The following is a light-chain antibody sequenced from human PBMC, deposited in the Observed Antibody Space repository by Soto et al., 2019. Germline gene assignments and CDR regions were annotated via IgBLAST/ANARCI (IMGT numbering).Light chain of an antibody. CDR1: HSVSSDY. J-gene: IGKJ3*01. CDR3: QHYDNSPPSVT. V-gene: IGKV3-20*01. CDR2: GAS. Sequence: EIVLTQSPNTLCLSPGERATLSCRSSHSVSSDYLVWYQQKPGQAPRLLIYGASSRATGIPDRFSGSGSGTDFTLTISRLEPEDFAVYYCQHYDNSPPSVTFGPGTQVDIK.